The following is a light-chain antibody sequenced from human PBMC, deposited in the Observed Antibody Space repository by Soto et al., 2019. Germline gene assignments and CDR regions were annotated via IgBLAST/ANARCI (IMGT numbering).Light chain of an antibody. CDR1: QSVASRN. CDR2: GAS. CDR3: QHFGNSLWT. Sequence: EIVLTQSPGTLSLSPGERATLSCRASQSVASRNLAWYQQKSGQAPRLLIYGASSRAIHTPDRFSGSGSGTDFTLTISGLEPEDFAEYYCQHFGNSLWTFGQGTKVDIK. J-gene: IGKJ1*01. V-gene: IGKV3-20*01.